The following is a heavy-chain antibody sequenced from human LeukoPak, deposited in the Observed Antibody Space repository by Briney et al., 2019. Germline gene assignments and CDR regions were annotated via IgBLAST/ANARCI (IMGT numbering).Heavy chain of an antibody. Sequence: ASVRVSCKASGYTFTGYYMHWVRQAPGQGLEWMGRINPNSGGTNYAQKFQDRVTMTRDTSISTAYMELSRLRSDDTAVYYCARVPHYSSGWYAGDYNWFDPWGQGTLVTVSS. CDR2: INPNSGGT. D-gene: IGHD6-19*01. CDR1: GYTFTGYY. V-gene: IGHV1-2*06. J-gene: IGHJ5*02. CDR3: ARVPHYSSGWYAGDYNWFDP.